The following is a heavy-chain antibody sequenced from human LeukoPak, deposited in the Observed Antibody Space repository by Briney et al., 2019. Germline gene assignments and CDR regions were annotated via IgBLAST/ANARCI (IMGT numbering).Heavy chain of an antibody. J-gene: IGHJ4*02. CDR3: AKGRLGECSSTSCYSFDY. D-gene: IGHD2-2*01. Sequence: PGGSLRLSCAASGFTFSSYWMSWVRQAPGKGLEWVSAISGSGGSTYYADSVKGRFTISRDNSKNTLYLQMNSLRAEDTAVYYCAKGRLGECSSTSCYSFDYWGQGTLVTVSS. V-gene: IGHV3-23*01. CDR2: ISGSGGST. CDR1: GFTFSSYW.